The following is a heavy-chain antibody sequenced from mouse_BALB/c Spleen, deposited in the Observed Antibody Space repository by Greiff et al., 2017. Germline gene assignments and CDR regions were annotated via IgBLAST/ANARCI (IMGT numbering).Heavy chain of an antibody. D-gene: IGHD2-1*01. CDR3: TRRGGNYGAWFAY. CDR2: IYPSDSYT. J-gene: IGHJ3*01. Sequence: VQLQQPGAELVRPGASVKLSCKASGYTFTSYWINWVKQRPGQGLEWIGNIYPSDSYTNYNQKFKDKATLTVDKSSSTAYMQLSSLTSEDSAVYYCTRRGGNYGAWFAYWGQGTLVTVSA. CDR1: GYTFTSYW. V-gene: IGHV1-69*02.